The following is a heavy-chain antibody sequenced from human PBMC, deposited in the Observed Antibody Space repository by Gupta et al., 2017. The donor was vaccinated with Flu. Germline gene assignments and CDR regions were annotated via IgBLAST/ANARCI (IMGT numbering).Heavy chain of an antibody. V-gene: IGHV1-2*02. CDR2: INPNSGGT. J-gene: IGHJ4*02. CDR3: ARXKWDYYDSSGYTY. D-gene: IGHD3-22*01. CDR1: GHTFTGYY. Sequence: QVQLVQSGAEVKKPGASVKVSCKASGHTFTGYYMHWVRQAPGQGLEWMGWINPNSGGTNYAQKGQGRVTMTRDTSISTAYMELSRLRSDDXAVYYCARXKWDYYDSSGYTYWGQGTLVTVSS.